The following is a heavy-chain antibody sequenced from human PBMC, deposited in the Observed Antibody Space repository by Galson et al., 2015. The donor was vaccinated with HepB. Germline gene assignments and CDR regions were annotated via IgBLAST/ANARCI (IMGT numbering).Heavy chain of an antibody. CDR1: GFTFRSYA. J-gene: IGHJ4*02. CDR2: ISHTGSHT. D-gene: IGHD6-13*01. V-gene: IGHV3-23*01. Sequence: SLRLSCAASGFTFRSYAMSWVRQAPGKGLEWVSTISHTGSHTFYADSVKGRFTVSRDSSKNALFLQMNSVRAEDTAVYFCAKDLHASSSWYPLPLMNWGQGTLVTVSS. CDR3: AKDLHASSSWYPLPLMN.